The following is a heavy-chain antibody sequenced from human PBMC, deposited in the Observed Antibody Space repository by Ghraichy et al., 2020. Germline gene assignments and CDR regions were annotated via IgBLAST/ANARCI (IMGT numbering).Heavy chain of an antibody. D-gene: IGHD1-26*01. CDR1: GGSISSYY. J-gene: IGHJ6*03. CDR3: ARGLNSGHYYYYYYMDV. CDR2: IYYNGNT. V-gene: IGHV4-59*01. Sequence: SKTLSLTCTVSGGSISSYYWNWIRQPPGRGLEWIGYIYYNGNTNYNPSLKIRVTISKDTSNTQFSLRLSSVTAADTAVYYCARGLNSGHYYYYYYMDVWGKGTTVTVCS.